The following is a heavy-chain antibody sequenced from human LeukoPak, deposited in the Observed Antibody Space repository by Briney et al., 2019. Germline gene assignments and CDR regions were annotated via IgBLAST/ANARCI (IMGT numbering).Heavy chain of an antibody. D-gene: IGHD6-19*01. CDR1: GGSINTYF. CDR3: ARGVTGGWYGDFQH. Sequence: KPSETLSLTCTVSGGSINTYFWSWIRQPPRKGLEWIGYIYYSGSTNYNPSLKSRVTISVDTSKNQFSLKLSSVTAADTAVYYCARGVTGGWYGDFQHWGQGTLVTVSS. CDR2: IYYSGST. V-gene: IGHV4-59*01. J-gene: IGHJ1*01.